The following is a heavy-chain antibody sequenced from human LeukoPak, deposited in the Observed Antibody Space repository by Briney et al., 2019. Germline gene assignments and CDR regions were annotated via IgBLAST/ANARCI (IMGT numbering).Heavy chain of an antibody. J-gene: IGHJ5*02. CDR2: IIPIFGTA. CDR3: ARHLLIAAAGTLSWFDP. Sequence: SVKVSCKASGGTFSSYAISWVRQAPGQGLEWMGRIIPIFGTANYAQKFQGRDTITTDESTSTAYMELSSLRSEDTAVYYCARHLLIAAAGTLSWFDPWGQGTLVTVSS. D-gene: IGHD6-13*01. CDR1: GGTFSSYA. V-gene: IGHV1-69*05.